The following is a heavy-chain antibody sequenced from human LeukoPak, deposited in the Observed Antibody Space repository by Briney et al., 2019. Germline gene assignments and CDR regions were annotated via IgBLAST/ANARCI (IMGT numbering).Heavy chain of an antibody. Sequence: SGPTLLKPTETLTLTCTFSGFSLDSTAVGVGWGRQPPGKALEWLALIYGSDDKRYMPSLQNRLTITKDTSKNLVVLTMANVDPVDTATYYCARQGYGYVYFDFWGRGILVTVSS. CDR3: ARQGYGYVYFDF. D-gene: IGHD5-18*01. CDR2: IYGSDDK. J-gene: IGHJ4*02. CDR1: GFSLDSTAVG. V-gene: IGHV2-5*01.